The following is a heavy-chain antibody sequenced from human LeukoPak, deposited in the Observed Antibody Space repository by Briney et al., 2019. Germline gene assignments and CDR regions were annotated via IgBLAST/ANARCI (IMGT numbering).Heavy chain of an antibody. CDR3: ARDNNQSFDY. V-gene: IGHV4-39*07. CDR1: GGSISSSSYY. J-gene: IGHJ4*02. Sequence: PSETLSLTCTVSGGSISSSSYYWGWIRQPPGKGLEWIGSIYYSGSTYYNPSLKSRVTISVDTSKNQFSLKLSSVTAADTAVYYCARDNNQSFDYWGQGTLVTVSS. D-gene: IGHD1/OR15-1a*01. CDR2: IYYSGST.